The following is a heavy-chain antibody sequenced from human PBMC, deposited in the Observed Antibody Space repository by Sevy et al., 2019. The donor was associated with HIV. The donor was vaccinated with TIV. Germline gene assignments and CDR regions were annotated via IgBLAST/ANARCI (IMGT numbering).Heavy chain of an antibody. CDR3: VKEGGGEGGDH. Sequence: VGSLRPSCAASGFSYSSYGMHWVRQAPGKGLEWVAYIQYDGSNKDYADSVKGRFTISRDNSKNTLDLQMNSLRVEDTAVYYCVKEGGGEGGDHWGQGTLVTVSS. CDR1: GFSYSSYG. V-gene: IGHV3-30*02. CDR2: IQYDGSNK. J-gene: IGHJ4*02. D-gene: IGHD2-21*01.